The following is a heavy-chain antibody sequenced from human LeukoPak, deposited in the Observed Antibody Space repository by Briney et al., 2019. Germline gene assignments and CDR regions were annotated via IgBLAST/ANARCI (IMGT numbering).Heavy chain of an antibody. Sequence: GASVTVSCKASGYTFTSYDINWVRQATGQGLEWMGWMNPNSDNTGYAQKFQGRVTMTRNTSISTAYMELSSLRSEDTAVYYCARSRSYSNYYDGMDVWGQGTTVTVSS. D-gene: IGHD4-11*01. CDR1: GYTFTSYD. V-gene: IGHV1-8*02. J-gene: IGHJ6*02. CDR2: MNPNSDNT. CDR3: ARSRSYSNYYDGMDV.